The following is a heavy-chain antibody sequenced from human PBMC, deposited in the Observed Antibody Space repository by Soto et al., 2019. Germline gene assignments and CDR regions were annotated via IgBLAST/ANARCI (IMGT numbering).Heavy chain of an antibody. Sequence: GGSLRLSCAASGFTFSDHYMDWVRQAPGKGLEWVGSTRNKANSYATEYAASVKGRFTISRDDSKNSLYLQMNSLKTEDTAVYYCASSLGYCSSTTCHHYYFDYWGQGTLVTVSS. CDR2: TRNKANSYAT. J-gene: IGHJ4*02. CDR3: ASSLGYCSSTTCHHYYFDY. V-gene: IGHV3-72*01. CDR1: GFTFSDHY. D-gene: IGHD2-2*01.